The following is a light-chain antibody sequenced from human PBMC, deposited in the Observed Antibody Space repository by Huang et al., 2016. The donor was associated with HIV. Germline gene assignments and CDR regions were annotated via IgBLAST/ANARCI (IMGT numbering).Light chain of an antibody. CDR3: QHYTNWPWFT. V-gene: IGKV3-15*01. CDR1: QSVSSN. Sequence: EIVMTQSPATLSVSPGERATLSCRASQSVSSNLAGYQQKPGQAPRRLIYGASTRATGIPARFSGSGSGTEFTLTISSLQSEDFAVYYCQHYTNWPWFTFGQGTKLDIK. J-gene: IGKJ2*01. CDR2: GAS.